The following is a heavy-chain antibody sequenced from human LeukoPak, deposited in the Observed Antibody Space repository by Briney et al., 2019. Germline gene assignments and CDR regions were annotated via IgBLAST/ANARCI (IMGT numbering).Heavy chain of an antibody. V-gene: IGHV3-48*03. Sequence: GGSLTLSCEDSGFTFRSYEMNWVRQAPGKGLEWIAYLSSSGSAFSYADSVKGRFTIARDNAKNSVYLEMDSLRADDTAVYYCARSARLMKGVVEVTALDDWGQGTLVTVSS. D-gene: IGHD3-3*01. J-gene: IGHJ4*02. CDR2: LSSSGSAF. CDR1: GFTFRSYE. CDR3: ARSARLMKGVVEVTALDD.